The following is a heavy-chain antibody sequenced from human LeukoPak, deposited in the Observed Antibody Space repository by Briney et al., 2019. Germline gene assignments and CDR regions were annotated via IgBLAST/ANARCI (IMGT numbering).Heavy chain of an antibody. CDR1: KFTFSHYG. Sequence: GGSLRLSCTASKFTFSHYGMQWVRQAPGKGLEWVAVISSDGSIKVYADSVEGRFTLSRDNSINTVDLQMNSLRAEDTAVYYCVKEYHSRGFGAYFDYWGQGTLVTVSS. J-gene: IGHJ4*02. D-gene: IGHD3-3*01. V-gene: IGHV3-30*18. CDR3: VKEYHSRGFGAYFDY. CDR2: ISSDGSIK.